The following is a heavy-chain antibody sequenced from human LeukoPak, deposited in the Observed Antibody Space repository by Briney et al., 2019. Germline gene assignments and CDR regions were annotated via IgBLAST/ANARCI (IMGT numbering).Heavy chain of an antibody. CDR2: INHSGST. Sequence: SETLSLTCAVHGGSFSGYYWSWIRQPPGKGLEWIGEINHSGSTNYNPSLKSRVTISVDTSKNQFSLKLSSVTAADTAVYYCARGPSSSAGNYYGMDVWGQGTTVTVSS. J-gene: IGHJ6*02. CDR1: GGSFSGYY. V-gene: IGHV4-34*01. CDR3: ARGPSSSAGNYYGMDV. D-gene: IGHD6-13*01.